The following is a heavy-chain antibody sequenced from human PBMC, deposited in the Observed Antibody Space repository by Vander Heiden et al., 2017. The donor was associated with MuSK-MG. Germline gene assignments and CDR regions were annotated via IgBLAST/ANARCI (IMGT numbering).Heavy chain of an antibody. CDR3: WHRRDDYFDY. CDR2: ISWHDES. CDR1: GFSLSTSEEA. V-gene: IGHV2-5*05. Sequence: QITLKESGPTLVKPTQTLTLTCTFSGFSLSTSEEAVGWIRQPPGKALEWLALISWHDESLYGPSLRSRLTITKDTYKNQVVLTMKNMDPVDTAAEDCWHRRDDYFDYWGQGALVTVSS. J-gene: IGHJ4*02.